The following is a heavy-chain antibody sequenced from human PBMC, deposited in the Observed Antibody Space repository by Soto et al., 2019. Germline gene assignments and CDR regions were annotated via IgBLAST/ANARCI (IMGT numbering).Heavy chain of an antibody. CDR1: GYTFTSYD. D-gene: IGHD3-9*01. CDR2: INAGNGNT. J-gene: IGHJ3*02. V-gene: IGHV1-3*01. Sequence: ASVKVSCKASGYTFTSYDVHWVRQAPGQRLEWMGWINAGNGNTKYSQKFQGRVTITRDTSASTAYMELSSLRSEDTAVYYCARDVSRQRYFDWLFDAFDIWGQGTMVTVSS. CDR3: ARDVSRQRYFDWLFDAFDI.